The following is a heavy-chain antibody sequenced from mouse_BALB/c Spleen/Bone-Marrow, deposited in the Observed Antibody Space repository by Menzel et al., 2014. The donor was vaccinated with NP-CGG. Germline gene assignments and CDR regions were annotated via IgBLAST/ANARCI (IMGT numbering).Heavy chain of an antibody. V-gene: IGHV7-3*02. Sequence: EAKLMESGGGLVQPGGSLRLSCATSGFTFTDYYMSWVRQPPGKALEWLGFIRNKPNGYTTEYSASVKGRFTISRDNSQSILYLQMNTLRAEDSATYYCARDDYGRGYWGQGTTLTVSS. CDR3: ARDDYGRGY. J-gene: IGHJ2*01. D-gene: IGHD1-1*01. CDR2: IRNKPNGYTT. CDR1: GFTFTDYY.